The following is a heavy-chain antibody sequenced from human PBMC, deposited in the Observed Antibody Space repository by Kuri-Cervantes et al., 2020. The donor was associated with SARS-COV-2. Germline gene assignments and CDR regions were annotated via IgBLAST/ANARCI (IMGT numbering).Heavy chain of an antibody. CDR3: ARRSTSITIFGVVNINPFDY. Sequence: GSLRLSCAVCGGSFSGYYWSWIRQPPGKGLEWIGEINHSGSTNYNPSLKSRVTISVDTSKNQFSLKLSSVTAADTAVYYCARRSTSITIFGVVNINPFDYWGQGTLVTVYS. J-gene: IGHJ4*02. V-gene: IGHV4-34*01. CDR2: INHSGST. D-gene: IGHD3-3*01. CDR1: GGSFSGYY.